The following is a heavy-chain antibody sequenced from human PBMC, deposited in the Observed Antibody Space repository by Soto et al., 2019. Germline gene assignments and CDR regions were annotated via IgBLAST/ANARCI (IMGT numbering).Heavy chain of an antibody. V-gene: IGHV3-7*05. CDR1: GFTFSSYW. CDR2: IKQDGSEK. Sequence: GESLKISCAASGFTFSSYWMSRVRQAPGKGLEWVANIKQDGSEKYYVDSVKGRFTISRDNAKNSLYLQMNSLRAEDTAVYYCARNKGDLYCSGGSCYSYYYYYYGMDVWGQGTTVTVSS. CDR3: ARNKGDLYCSGGSCYSYYYYYYGMDV. J-gene: IGHJ6*02. D-gene: IGHD2-15*01.